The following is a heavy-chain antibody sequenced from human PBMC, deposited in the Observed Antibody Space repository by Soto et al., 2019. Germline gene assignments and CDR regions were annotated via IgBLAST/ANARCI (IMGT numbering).Heavy chain of an antibody. J-gene: IGHJ4*02. CDR2: FDPEDGET. CDR1: GYTLTELS. V-gene: IGHV1-24*01. D-gene: IGHD3-3*01. Sequence: ASVKVSCKVSGYTLTELSMHWVRQAPGKGLEWMGGFDPEDGETIYAQKFQGRVTMTEDTSTDTAYMELSSLRSEDTAVYYCATLKKYYDFWSGIDYWGQGTLVTVSS. CDR3: ATLKKYYDFWSGIDY.